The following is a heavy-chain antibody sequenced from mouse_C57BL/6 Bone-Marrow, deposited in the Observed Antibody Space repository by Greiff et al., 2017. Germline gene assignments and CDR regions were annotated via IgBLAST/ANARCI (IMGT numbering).Heavy chain of an antibody. CDR1: GFTFTDYD. V-gene: IGHV1-15*01. J-gene: IGHJ3*01. D-gene: IGHD2-3*01. Sequence: QVQLHQSGAELVRPGASVTLSCTASGFTFTDYDMHWVKQTPVHGLEWIGAIDPETGGTAYNPKFKGKAILTADKSSSTAYIELRSLTSDDSSVYYCTRSGCLLSRFAYWGQGTLVTVSA. CDR3: TRSGCLLSRFAY. CDR2: IDPETGGT.